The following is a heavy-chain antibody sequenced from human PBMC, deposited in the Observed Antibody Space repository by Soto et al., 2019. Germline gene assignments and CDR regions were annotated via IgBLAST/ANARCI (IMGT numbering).Heavy chain of an antibody. Sequence: EVQLVESGAVSVQPRGSLRLSCAASGFSLSNYWMHWVRQAPGKGLVWVSRINIDGSTTTYADSVKGRFTISRDNAKNTLYLQMNSLRDEDTAVYYCVRIRRGDGYTFGYWGQGTLVTVSS. CDR2: INIDGSTT. D-gene: IGHD5-12*01. CDR3: VRIRRGDGYTFGY. CDR1: GFSLSNYW. V-gene: IGHV3-74*01. J-gene: IGHJ4*02.